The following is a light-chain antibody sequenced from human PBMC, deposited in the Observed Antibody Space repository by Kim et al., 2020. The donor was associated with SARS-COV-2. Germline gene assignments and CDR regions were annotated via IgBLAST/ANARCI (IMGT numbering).Light chain of an antibody. CDR1: SSDVGVYNY. Sequence: GQSIPISCTGTSSDVGVYNYVSWYQQHPGKAPKLMIYDVSNRPSGISNRFSGSKSGDTASLTISGLQAEDEADYYCSSYTSSNSLVFGGGTQLTVL. CDR2: DVS. V-gene: IGLV2-14*03. CDR3: SSYTSSNSLV. J-gene: IGLJ2*01.